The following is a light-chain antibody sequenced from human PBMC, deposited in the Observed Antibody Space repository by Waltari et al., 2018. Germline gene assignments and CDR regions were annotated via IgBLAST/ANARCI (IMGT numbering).Light chain of an antibody. V-gene: IGLV2-11*01. CDR3: CSYAGSYTGV. J-gene: IGLJ2*01. CDR1: SSDVGCYNY. Sequence: QSALTQRRSASRSPGQSVTISCTGPSSDVGCYNYLSWYQQHPGKAPKLMIYDVSKRPSGVPDRFSGSNAGNTASLTISGLQAEDEADYYCCSYAGSYTGVFGGGTKLTVL. CDR2: DVS.